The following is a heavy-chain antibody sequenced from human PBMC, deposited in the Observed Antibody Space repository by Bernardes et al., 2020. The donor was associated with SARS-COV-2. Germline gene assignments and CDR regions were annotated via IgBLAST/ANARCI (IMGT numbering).Heavy chain of an antibody. Sequence: GGSLRLSRAASGFTVGSNYMSWVRQAPGKGPEWVSVIYSDGYTDYADSVKGRFTLSRDNSKNTLYLQMNSLRIEDTAVYYCAREFLSYKSGSYLFDYWGQGTPVTVSS. V-gene: IGHV3-66*01. CDR2: IYSDGYT. CDR3: AREFLSYKSGSYLFDY. CDR1: GFTVGSNY. J-gene: IGHJ4*02. D-gene: IGHD3-16*02.